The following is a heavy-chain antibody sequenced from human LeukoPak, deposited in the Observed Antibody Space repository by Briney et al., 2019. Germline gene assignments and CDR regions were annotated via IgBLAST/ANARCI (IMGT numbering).Heavy chain of an antibody. J-gene: IGHJ3*02. CDR1: GYSFADYY. D-gene: IGHD5-24*01. Sequence: ASVKVSCKASGYSFADYYMHWVRQAPGQGLEWMGLINPGGGNTNYAQNFQGRVTMTRDTSTTTVYMELSSLRSEDTAIYYCARIRDGYNDAYDIWGQGTVVTVPS. CDR2: INPGGGNT. CDR3: ARIRDGYNDAYDI. V-gene: IGHV1-46*01.